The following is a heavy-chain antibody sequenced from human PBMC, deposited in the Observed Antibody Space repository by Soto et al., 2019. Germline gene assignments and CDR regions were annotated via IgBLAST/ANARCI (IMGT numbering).Heavy chain of an antibody. V-gene: IGHV5-51*01. CDR2: IYPGDSDT. CDR3: ARPARYYGFWSGYYNGYYYGMDV. D-gene: IGHD3-3*01. CDR1: GYSFTSYW. J-gene: IGHJ6*02. Sequence: GESLKISCKGSGYSFTSYWIGWVRQMPGKGLECMGIIYPGDSDTRYSPSFQRQVTISADKSISTAYLQWSSLKASDTAMYYCARPARYYGFWSGYYNGYYYGMDVWGQGTTVTVSS.